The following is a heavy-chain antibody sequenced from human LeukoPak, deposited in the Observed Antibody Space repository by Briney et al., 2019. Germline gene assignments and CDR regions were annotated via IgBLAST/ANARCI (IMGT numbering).Heavy chain of an antibody. D-gene: IGHD3-10*01. CDR1: GFLVSSYG. CDR3: AKTRGPGAVHPDD. J-gene: IGHJ4*02. CDR2: ISGTVTT. V-gene: IGHV3-23*01. Sequence: GGSLRLSRASSGFLVSSYGMTWVRQAPGKGLEWVSSISGTVTTWYADSVRGRFTISRDNSKNTLYLQMNTLRAEDTAVYYCAKTRGPGAVHPDDWGQGTLVTVSS.